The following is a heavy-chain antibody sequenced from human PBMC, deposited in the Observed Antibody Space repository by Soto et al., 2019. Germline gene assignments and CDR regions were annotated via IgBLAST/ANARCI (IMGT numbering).Heavy chain of an antibody. Sequence: EERLVESGGGVIQPGGSLRLSCVVSGIRFSSYSMNWVRQAPGKGLGWISYISGSSGAIYYAESVRGRFSISRDNAKNTLFLQMDTLSVEDTATYYCARENDYGDFTAWGQGTLVAVSS. CDR2: ISGSSGAI. V-gene: IGHV3-48*01. D-gene: IGHD4-17*01. J-gene: IGHJ4*02. CDR3: ARENDYGDFTA. CDR1: GIRFSSYS.